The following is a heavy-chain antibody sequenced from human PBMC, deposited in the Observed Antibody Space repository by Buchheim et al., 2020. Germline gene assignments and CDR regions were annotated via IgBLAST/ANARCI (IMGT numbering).Heavy chain of an antibody. Sequence: EVKLVESGGGLVQPGGSLRLSCTASGFTFSDYEMTWFRQAPGKGLEWVANIKQDGSEKYYVDSVKGRFTISRDNAKNSLYLQMNSLRAEDTAVYYCARVGSSSWYRWSKDFFDYWGQGTL. CDR3: ARVGSSSWYRWSKDFFDY. J-gene: IGHJ4*02. D-gene: IGHD6-13*01. CDR2: IKQDGSEK. CDR1: GFTFSDYE. V-gene: IGHV3-7*01.